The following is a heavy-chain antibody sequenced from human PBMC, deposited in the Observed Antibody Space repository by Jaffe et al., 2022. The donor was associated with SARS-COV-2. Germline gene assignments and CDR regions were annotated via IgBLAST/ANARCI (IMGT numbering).Heavy chain of an antibody. Sequence: EVQLVESGGGLVQPGGSLRLSCAASGFTFSGYWMSWVRQAPGKGLEWVANIKQDGSEFSYVDSVRGRFTISRDNAKNSLHLQMNSLRAEDTAVYYCVREKVVTISSYFDYWGQGALVTVSS. CDR2: IKQDGSEF. J-gene: IGHJ4*02. V-gene: IGHV3-7*03. CDR3: VREKVVTISSYFDY. CDR1: GFTFSGYW. D-gene: IGHD3-3*01.